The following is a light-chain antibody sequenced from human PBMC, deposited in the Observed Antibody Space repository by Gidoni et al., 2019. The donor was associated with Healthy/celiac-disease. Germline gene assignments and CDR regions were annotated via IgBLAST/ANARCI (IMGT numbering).Light chain of an antibody. J-gene: IGKJ3*01. CDR2: AAS. V-gene: IGKV1-39*01. CDR3: QQSYSTPPFT. CDR1: QSISSY. Sequence: DIQITQSPSSLSASVGDRVTITCRASQSISSYLNWYQQKPGKAPKLLIYAASSLQSGVPSRFSGSGSGTDFTLTISSLQPEDFATYYCQQSYSTPPFTFGPGTKVDIK.